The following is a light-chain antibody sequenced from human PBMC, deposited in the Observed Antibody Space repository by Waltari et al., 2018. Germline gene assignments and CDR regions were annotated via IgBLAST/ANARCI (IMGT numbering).Light chain of an antibody. Sequence: AIRMTQSPSSLSASTGDRVTITCRASQGISSDLAWYQQKPGKAPKLLIYAASTLQSGVPSRFSGSGSGTDFTLTISCLQSEDFATYYCQQYYSYPRTFGQGTKLEIK. J-gene: IGKJ2*01. CDR2: AAS. V-gene: IGKV1-8*01. CDR1: QGISSD. CDR3: QQYYSYPRT.